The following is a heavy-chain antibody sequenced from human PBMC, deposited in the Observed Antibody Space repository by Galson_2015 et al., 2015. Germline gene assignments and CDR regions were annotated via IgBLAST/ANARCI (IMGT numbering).Heavy chain of an antibody. J-gene: IGHJ5*02. Sequence: SVTVSCKASGYTFTGQFMHWVRQAPGQGLEWMGRINAKSGGTNYAQKFQGRVTMTRDTSISTAYMELTRLRSDDTAMYYCATSEGTWGQGTLVAVSS. CDR2: INAKSGGT. V-gene: IGHV1-2*06. CDR1: GYTFTGQF. CDR3: ATSEGT.